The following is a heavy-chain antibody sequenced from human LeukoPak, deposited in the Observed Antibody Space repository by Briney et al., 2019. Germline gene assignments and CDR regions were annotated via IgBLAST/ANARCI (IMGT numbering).Heavy chain of an antibody. CDR3: VRGLVKKLVRRQIYYYMDV. V-gene: IGHV4-34*01. CDR1: GGSVSDYY. Sequence: PSETLSLTCGISGGSVSDYYWSWIRQTPGEGLEWIGEIDQSGSPKYNPSLKSRVAIFVDTSSNQLSLNVTSVTAADTAVYYCVRGLVKKLVRRQIYYYMDVWGKGTPVIVSS. CDR2: IDQSGSP. J-gene: IGHJ6*03. D-gene: IGHD6-6*01.